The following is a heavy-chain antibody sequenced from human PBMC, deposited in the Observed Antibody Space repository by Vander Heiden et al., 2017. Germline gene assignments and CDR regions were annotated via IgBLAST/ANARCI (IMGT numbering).Heavy chain of an antibody. CDR2: ISGSGNDA. CDR3: AKEGLWYGGNWFDP. Sequence: EVQLEESGGGLVEQRWSLRVPCEASRFNFRFYAMTWVRQAPGKGLEWVSTISGSGNDADYAGSVKGRFIISRDNSKNTLYLQMNSLRAGDTALYYCAKEGLWYGGNWFDPWGQGTLVTVSS. CDR1: RFNFRFYA. D-gene: IGHD3-10*01. J-gene: IGHJ5*01. V-gene: IGHV3-23*04.